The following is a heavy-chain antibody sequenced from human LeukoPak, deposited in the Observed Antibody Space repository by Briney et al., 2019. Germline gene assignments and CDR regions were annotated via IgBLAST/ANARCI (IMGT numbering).Heavy chain of an antibody. D-gene: IGHD2-2*01. Sequence: GGSLRLSCAASGFTFSSYWMSWVRQAPGKGLEWVANIRQDGSEKYYVDSVKGRFTISRDNAKNSLYLQMNSLRAEDTAVYYSAGGDIVVVPAVIPYYYYGMDVWGQGTTVTVSS. CDR3: AGGDIVVVPAVIPYYYYGMDV. J-gene: IGHJ6*02. CDR1: GFTFSSYW. V-gene: IGHV3-7*01. CDR2: IRQDGSEK.